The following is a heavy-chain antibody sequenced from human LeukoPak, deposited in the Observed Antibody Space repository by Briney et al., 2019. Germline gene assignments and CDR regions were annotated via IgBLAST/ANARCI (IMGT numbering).Heavy chain of an antibody. J-gene: IGHJ6*02. D-gene: IGHD2-15*01. Sequence: SKTLSLTCAVYGGSFSGYYWSWIRQPPGKGLEWIGEINHSGSTNCNPSLKSRVTISVDTSKNQFSLKLSSVTAADTAVYYCARASGYCSGGSCYRYYYGMDVWGQGTTVTVSS. CDR1: GGSFSGYY. V-gene: IGHV4-34*01. CDR3: ARASGYCSGGSCYRYYYGMDV. CDR2: INHSGST.